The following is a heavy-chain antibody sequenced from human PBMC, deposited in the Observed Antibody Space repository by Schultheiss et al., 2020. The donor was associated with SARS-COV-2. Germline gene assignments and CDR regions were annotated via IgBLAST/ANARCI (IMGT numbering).Heavy chain of an antibody. CDR2: ISGSGGST. CDR1: GFTFSSHA. J-gene: IGHJ4*02. V-gene: IGHV3-23*01. Sequence: GGSLRLSCAASGFTFSSHAMSWVRQAPGKGLEWVSAISGSGGSTYYADSVKGRFTISRDNSKNTLYLQMNSLRAEDTAVYYCAKDITMIVVVDWGQGTLVTVSS. D-gene: IGHD3-22*01. CDR3: AKDITMIVVVD.